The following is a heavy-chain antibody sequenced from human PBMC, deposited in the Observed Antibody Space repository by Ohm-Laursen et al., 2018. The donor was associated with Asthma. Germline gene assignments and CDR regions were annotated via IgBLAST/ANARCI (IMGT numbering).Heavy chain of an antibody. CDR1: GYTFTRYA. CDR2: INAGNGNT. Sequence: GASVKVSCKASGYTFTRYAIYWVRQAPGQRLEWMGWINAGNGNTRYSQKFQGRVTITRGTSASTVYMELSSLRSEDTAVYYCAREGQQLVIDYWGQGTLVTVSS. J-gene: IGHJ4*02. V-gene: IGHV1-3*01. CDR3: AREGQQLVIDY. D-gene: IGHD6-13*01.